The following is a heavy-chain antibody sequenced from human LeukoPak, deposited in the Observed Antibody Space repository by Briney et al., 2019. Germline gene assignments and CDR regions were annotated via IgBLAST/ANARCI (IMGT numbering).Heavy chain of an antibody. Sequence: GGSLRLSCAASGFAFSSYSMNWVRQAPGKGLEWVSYIGTSSSPKYYADSVKGRFTISRDNDKNSIYLQMDSLRDEDTAVYYCARGNRGLSPDYWGQGTLVTVSS. CDR2: IGTSSSPK. J-gene: IGHJ4*02. V-gene: IGHV3-48*02. CDR3: ARGNRGLSPDY. CDR1: GFAFSSYS. D-gene: IGHD1-14*01.